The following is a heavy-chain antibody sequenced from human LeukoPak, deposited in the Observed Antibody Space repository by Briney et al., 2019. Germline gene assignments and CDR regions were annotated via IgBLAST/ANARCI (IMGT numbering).Heavy chain of an antibody. Sequence: GGSLRLSCAASGFTFSSSWMHWVCQAPEKGLEWVADIKCDGSEKYYVDCVKGRLPISRDNAKNSLYLQVNSLRAEDIRSGSYSLIDYWGQGTLVTVSS. D-gene: IGHD3-10*01. V-gene: IGHV3-52*01. CDR3: SLIDY. CDR2: IKCDGSEK. CDR1: GFTFSSSW. J-gene: IGHJ4*02.